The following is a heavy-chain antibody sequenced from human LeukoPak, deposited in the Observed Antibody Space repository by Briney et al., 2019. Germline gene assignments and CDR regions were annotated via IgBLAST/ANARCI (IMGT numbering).Heavy chain of an antibody. V-gene: IGHV1-46*01. CDR3: ATQAFDY. CDR1: GYTFTSYY. CDR2: INPSGGST. Sequence: ASVKVSCMASGYTFTSYYIHWVRQAPGQGLEWMGIINPSGGSTSYAQKFQGRVTMTRGMSTSTVYMELSSLRSEDTAVYYCATQAFDYWGQGTLVTVSS. J-gene: IGHJ4*02.